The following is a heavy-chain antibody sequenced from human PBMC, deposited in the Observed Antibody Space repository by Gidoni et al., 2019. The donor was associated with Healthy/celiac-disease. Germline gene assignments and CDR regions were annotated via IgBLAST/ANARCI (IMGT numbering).Heavy chain of an antibody. CDR2: SSAYNGNT. V-gene: IGHV1-18*01. CDR3: ARDRQDAKNAFDI. J-gene: IGHJ3*02. CDR1: GSPFTSYG. Sequence: QVQLVQSGAAVKQPGPSVTVSSKASGSPFTSYGISWVRQAPGQGLEWMGWSSAYNGNTNYAQKLQGRVTMTTETSTSTAYMELRSLRSDDTAVYYCARDRQDAKNAFDIWGQGTMVTVSS.